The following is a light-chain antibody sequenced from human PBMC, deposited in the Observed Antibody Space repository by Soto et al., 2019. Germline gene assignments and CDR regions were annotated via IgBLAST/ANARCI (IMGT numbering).Light chain of an antibody. CDR1: QSVSSSY. CDR2: GAS. CDR3: QQYGSSPLT. J-gene: IGKJ3*01. Sequence: EIVLTQSPGTLSLSPGERATLSCRASQSVSSSYLAWYQQKPGQAPRLLIYGASSRATGIPDRFSGSGPGTDFTLTISRLEPEDFAVYYCQQYGSSPLTFGLGTKVDIK. V-gene: IGKV3-20*01.